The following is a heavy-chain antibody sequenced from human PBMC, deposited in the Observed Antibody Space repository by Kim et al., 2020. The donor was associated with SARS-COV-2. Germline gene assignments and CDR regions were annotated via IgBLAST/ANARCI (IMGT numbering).Heavy chain of an antibody. V-gene: IGHV1-3*01. D-gene: IGHD5-18*01. J-gene: IGHJ5*02. CDR3: ARDSVTGYTTWTFDP. CDR2: INVGNGKT. Sequence: ASVKVSCKASGYTFSTYTIYWVRQAPGQRLERTGWINVGNGKTKYSQKFQGRVTISRDTAARTVSMDLSSLRSEDTAVYYCARDSVTGYTTWTFDPWGQGTRVTVSS. CDR1: GYTFSTYT.